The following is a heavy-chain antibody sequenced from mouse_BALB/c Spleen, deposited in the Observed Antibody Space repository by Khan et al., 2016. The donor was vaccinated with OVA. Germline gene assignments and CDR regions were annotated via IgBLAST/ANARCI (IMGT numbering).Heavy chain of an antibody. CDR2: ISSGGHYT. Sequence: EVELVESGGGVVKPGGSLKLSCSASGFIFSSFAMSWVRQSPEKRLEWVATISSGGHYTFYPDSVKGRFTISRDTARNTLYLQMTSLRSDDTAMYYCARRLVDYYGMDYWGQGTSVTVSS. CDR1: GFIFSSFA. V-gene: IGHV5-9-3*01. J-gene: IGHJ4*01. CDR3: ARRLVDYYGMDY. D-gene: IGHD2-2*01.